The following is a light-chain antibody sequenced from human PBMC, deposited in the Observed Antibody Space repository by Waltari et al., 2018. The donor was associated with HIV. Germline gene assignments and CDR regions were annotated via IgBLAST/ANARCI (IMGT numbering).Light chain of an antibody. V-gene: IGKV3-11*01. CDR1: QSVSNY. CDR3: QQRSKWPIT. CDR2: DTS. Sequence: EIVLTQSPVTLSLSPGDRATLSCRASQSVSNYLAWYQQKPGQGPRLLIYDTSNRATGTPPRFSGSGSGTDFTLTISSLAPEDFALYYCQQRSKWPITFGQGTRLDIK. J-gene: IGKJ5*01.